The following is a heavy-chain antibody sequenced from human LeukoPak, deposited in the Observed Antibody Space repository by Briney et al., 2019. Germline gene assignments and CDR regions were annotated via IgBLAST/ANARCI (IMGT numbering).Heavy chain of an antibody. Sequence: GGSLTLSCAASGFTFSSYNMNWVRQAPGKGLEWVSSITSGSSYRFYADSVKGRFTISRDNAKNSLYLQMNSLRAEDTAVYYCARDPYSGSYGNYYYYYMDVWGKGTTVTISS. CDR3: ARDPYSGSYGNYYYYYMDV. CDR2: ITSGSSYR. J-gene: IGHJ6*03. CDR1: GFTFSSYN. D-gene: IGHD1-26*01. V-gene: IGHV3-21*01.